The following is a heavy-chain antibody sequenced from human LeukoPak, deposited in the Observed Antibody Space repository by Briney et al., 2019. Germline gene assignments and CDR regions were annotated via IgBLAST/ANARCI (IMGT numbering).Heavy chain of an antibody. CDR3: ARSYSSSSPYFDY. D-gene: IGHD6-6*01. J-gene: IGHJ4*02. CDR2: ISSSSSYI. Sequence: GGSLRLSCAASGFTFSSYSMNWVRQAPGKGLEWVSSISSSSSYIYYADSVKGRFTISRDNAKNSLYLQMNSLRAEDTAVYYCARSYSSSSPYFDYWGQGTLVTVSS. CDR1: GFTFSSYS. V-gene: IGHV3-21*01.